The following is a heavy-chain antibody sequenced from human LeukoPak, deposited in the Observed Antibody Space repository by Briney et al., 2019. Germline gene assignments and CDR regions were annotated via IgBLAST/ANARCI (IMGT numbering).Heavy chain of an antibody. CDR3: GRFGYVAGIDL. D-gene: IGHD6-19*01. CDR1: GFSFNSYW. CDR2: IDPAGTDT. J-gene: IGHJ4*02. Sequence: GGSLRLSCAASGFSFNSYWMTWVRQPPGRGLEWVANIDPAGTDTYYVDPVKGRFTISRGNAKNLVYLQMNTLRAEDTAVYSCGRFGYVAGIDLWGQGTLVTVSS. V-gene: IGHV3-7*01.